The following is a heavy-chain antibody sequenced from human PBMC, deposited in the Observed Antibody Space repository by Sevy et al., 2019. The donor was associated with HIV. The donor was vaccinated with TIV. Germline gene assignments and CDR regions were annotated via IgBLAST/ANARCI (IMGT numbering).Heavy chain of an antibody. Sequence: PGGSLRLSCAASGFTFSKYSMSWVRQPPGKGLEWVSTLSFGCGEINYADSVKGRFTISRDNSKSSVYLQMNNLRPEDTAVYYCAREGCTKPHDYWGQGTLVTVSS. CDR3: AREGCTKPHDY. CDR1: GFTFSKYS. V-gene: IGHV3-23*01. J-gene: IGHJ4*02. D-gene: IGHD2-8*01. CDR2: LSFGCGEI.